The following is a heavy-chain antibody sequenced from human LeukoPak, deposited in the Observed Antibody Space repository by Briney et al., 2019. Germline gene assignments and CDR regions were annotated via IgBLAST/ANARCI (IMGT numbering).Heavy chain of an antibody. CDR2: IYYSGST. D-gene: IGHD3-10*01. J-gene: IGHJ4*02. CDR3: ARVRAVRGWEVFDY. V-gene: IGHV4-59*01. Sequence: SETLSLTCTVSGGSISSYYWSWIRQPPGKGLEWIGYIYYSGSTNYNPSLKSRVIISVDTSKNQFSLKLSSVTAADTAVYYCARVRAVRGWEVFDYWGQGTLVTVSS. CDR1: GGSISSYY.